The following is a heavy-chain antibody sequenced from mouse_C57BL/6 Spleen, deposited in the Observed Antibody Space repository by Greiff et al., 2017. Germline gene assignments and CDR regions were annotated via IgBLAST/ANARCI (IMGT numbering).Heavy chain of an antibody. D-gene: IGHD1-2*01. V-gene: IGHV1-53*01. Sequence: QVQLQQPGTELVKPGASVKLSCKASGYTFTSYWMHWVKQRPGQGLEWIGNINPSNGGTNYNEKFKSKATLTVDKSSSTAYMQLSSLTSEDSAVDYCARSITTMGYFDVWGTGTTVTVSS. J-gene: IGHJ1*03. CDR3: ARSITTMGYFDV. CDR1: GYTFTSYW. CDR2: INPSNGGT.